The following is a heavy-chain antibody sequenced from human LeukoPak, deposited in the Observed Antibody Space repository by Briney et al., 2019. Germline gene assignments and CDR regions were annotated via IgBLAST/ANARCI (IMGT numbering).Heavy chain of an antibody. CDR3: ASRPDQHLLYYFDY. Sequence: GASVKVSCKASGYTFTGYYMHWVRQAPGQGLEWMGWINPNSGGTKYAQKFQGRVTMTSDASISTAYMELSSLRSDDTAVYYCASRPDQHLLYYFDYWGQGALVTVSS. D-gene: IGHD2-15*01. CDR2: INPNSGGT. V-gene: IGHV1-2*02. CDR1: GYTFTGYY. J-gene: IGHJ4*02.